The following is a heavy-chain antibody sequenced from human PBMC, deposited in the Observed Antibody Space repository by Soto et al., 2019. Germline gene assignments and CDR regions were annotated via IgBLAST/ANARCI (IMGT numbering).Heavy chain of an antibody. CDR1: GGSISSYY. CDR2: IYYSGST. Sequence: PSETLSLTCTVSGGSISSYYWSWIRQPPGKGLEWIGYIYYSGSTNYNPSLKSRVTISVDTSKNQFSLKLSSVTAADTAVYYCARDHYYDSSGERYFDYWGQGTLVTVSS. J-gene: IGHJ4*02. D-gene: IGHD3-22*01. V-gene: IGHV4-59*01. CDR3: ARDHYYDSSGERYFDY.